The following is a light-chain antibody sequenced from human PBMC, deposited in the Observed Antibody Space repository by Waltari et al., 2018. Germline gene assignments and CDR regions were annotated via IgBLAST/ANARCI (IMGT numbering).Light chain of an antibody. CDR1: QSFSSS. J-gene: IGKJ1*01. V-gene: IGKV1-27*01. CDR2: STS. CDR3: QQYYSYPWT. Sequence: DIQMTQSPSSLSASVGDTVTITCWASQSFSSSLAWYQQKPGKAPKLLIYSTSSLQSGVPSRFSGSKSGTDFTLTISSLQPEDIASYYCQQYYSYPWTFGQGTKVEIK.